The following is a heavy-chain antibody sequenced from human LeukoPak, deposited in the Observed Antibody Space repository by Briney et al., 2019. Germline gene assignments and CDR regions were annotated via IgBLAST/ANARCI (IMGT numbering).Heavy chain of an antibody. Sequence: PSETLSLTCTVSGGSISSGSYYWSWIRQPAGKGLEWIGRIYTSGSTNYNPSLKSRVTISVDTSKNQFSLKLSSVTAADTAVYYCARGAVDNMASGYWGQGTLVTVSS. CDR3: ARGAVDNMASGY. D-gene: IGHD5-12*01. V-gene: IGHV4-61*02. CDR1: GGSISSGSYY. J-gene: IGHJ4*02. CDR2: IYTSGST.